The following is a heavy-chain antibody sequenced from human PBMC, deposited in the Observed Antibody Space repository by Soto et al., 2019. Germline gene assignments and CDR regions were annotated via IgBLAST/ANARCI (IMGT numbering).Heavy chain of an antibody. V-gene: IGHV4-34*01. CDR2: VNHSGST. J-gene: IGHJ5*02. CDR3: ARDLWGYCVTGCYPRDILFQDTTFTDP. D-gene: IGHD2-2*01. CDR1: GGSFSGYY. Sequence: TLSLTCAVYGGSFSGYYWSWIRQPPGKGLEWIGEVNHSGSTNYNPSLKSRVTISVDTSKNQFSLKLSSVTAADTAVYYCARDLWGYCVTGCYPRDILFQDTTFTDP.